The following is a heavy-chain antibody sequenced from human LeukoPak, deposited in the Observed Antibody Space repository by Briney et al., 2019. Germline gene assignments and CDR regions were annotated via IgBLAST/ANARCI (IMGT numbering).Heavy chain of an antibody. V-gene: IGHV3-66*01. D-gene: IGHD3-16*01. Sequence: GGSLRLSCAASGFTVSSNYMSWVRQAPGKGLEWVSVIYSGGNTYYADSVKGRFTISRDNSMNTLYLQLNSLRADDTAVYYCARSRYGGHWFDPWGQGTLVTVSS. CDR2: IYSGGNT. CDR3: ARSRYGGHWFDP. J-gene: IGHJ5*02. CDR1: GFTVSSNY.